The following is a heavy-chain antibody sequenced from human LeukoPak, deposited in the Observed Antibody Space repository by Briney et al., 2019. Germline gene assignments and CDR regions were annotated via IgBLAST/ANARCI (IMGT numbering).Heavy chain of an antibody. V-gene: IGHV3-74*01. CDR3: VRLLDVDY. CDR1: GFTFRNYW. Sequence: GGSLRLSCAASGFTFRNYWMHWVRQAPGKGLVWVSRINRDGTTADYAGSVNGRFTISRDNAKNMVYLQMDSLRAEDTAVYYCVRLLDVDYWGQGTLVAVSS. CDR2: INRDGTTA. D-gene: IGHD1-1*01. J-gene: IGHJ4*02.